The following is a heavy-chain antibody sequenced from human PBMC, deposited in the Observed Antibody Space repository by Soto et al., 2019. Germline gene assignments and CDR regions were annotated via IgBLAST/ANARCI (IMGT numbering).Heavy chain of an antibody. CDR2: TRNKPNTYTT. Sequence: GGSLRLSCAASGFIFSDHYMHWVRQAPGKGLEWVGRTRNKPNTYTTEYAASVKGRFTISRDDSKNSLYLHMNSLKTEDTAVYYCARGYCTTGVCLIDYWGQGTLVTVSS. J-gene: IGHJ4*02. CDR3: ARGYCTTGVCLIDY. V-gene: IGHV3-72*01. CDR1: GFIFSDHY. D-gene: IGHD2-8*01.